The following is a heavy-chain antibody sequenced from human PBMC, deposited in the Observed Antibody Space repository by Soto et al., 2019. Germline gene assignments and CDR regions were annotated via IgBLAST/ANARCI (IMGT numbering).Heavy chain of an antibody. CDR2: IYYSGST. D-gene: IGHD6-6*01. CDR3: ARAPGASSSSPPNWFDP. CDR1: GGSISSGDYY. V-gene: IGHV4-31*03. Sequence: QVQLQESGPGLVKPSQTLSLTCTVSGGSISSGDYYWSWIRQHPGKGLEWIGYIYYSGSTYYNPSLKSRVTLSVDTSKNQFSLKLSSVTAADTAVYHCARAPGASSSSPPNWFDPWGQEPWSPSPQ. J-gene: IGHJ5*02.